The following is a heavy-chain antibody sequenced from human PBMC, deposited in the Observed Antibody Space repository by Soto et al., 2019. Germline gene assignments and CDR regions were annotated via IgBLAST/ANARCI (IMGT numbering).Heavy chain of an antibody. CDR1: GFTFSKYG. CDR2: ISHDETYK. Sequence: QVQVVESGGGVVQPGRSLKLSCAASGFTFSKYGMHWVRQAPGKGLEWVAVISHDETYKDYADSVRGRFTISRDNSENTLYLQMISLRAQDAAVYFCARDIWRDGYRYFDYWGQGTLVTVSS. J-gene: IGHJ4*02. D-gene: IGHD5-12*01. V-gene: IGHV3-33*01. CDR3: ARDIWRDGYRYFDY.